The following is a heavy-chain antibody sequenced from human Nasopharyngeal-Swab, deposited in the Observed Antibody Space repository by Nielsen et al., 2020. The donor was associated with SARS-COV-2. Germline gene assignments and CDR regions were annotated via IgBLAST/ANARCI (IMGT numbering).Heavy chain of an antibody. CDR1: GFTFSSYG. Sequence: SLKISCTASGFTFSSYGMHWVRQAPGKGLEWVAVIWYDGSNKYYADSVKGRFTISRDNSKNTLYLQMNSLRAEDTAVYYCAREVGDYATYFDYWGQGTLVTVSS. CDR2: IWYDGSNK. CDR3: AREVGDYATYFDY. V-gene: IGHV3-33*01. D-gene: IGHD4-17*01. J-gene: IGHJ4*02.